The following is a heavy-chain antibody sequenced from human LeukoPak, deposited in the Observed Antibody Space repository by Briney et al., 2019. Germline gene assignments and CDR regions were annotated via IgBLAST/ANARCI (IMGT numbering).Heavy chain of an antibody. CDR1: GFTFSSYS. Sequence: GGSLRLSCAASGFTFSSYSMNWVRQAPGKWLEWVSSISSSSYIYYADSVKGRFTISRDNAKNSLYLQMNSLRVEDTAVYCCARDDYGTHFDYWGQGTLVTVSS. D-gene: IGHD4-17*01. CDR2: ISSSSYI. J-gene: IGHJ4*02. V-gene: IGHV3-21*04. CDR3: ARDDYGTHFDY.